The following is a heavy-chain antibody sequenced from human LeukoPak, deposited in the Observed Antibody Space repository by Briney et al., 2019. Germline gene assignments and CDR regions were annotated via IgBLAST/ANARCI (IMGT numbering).Heavy chain of an antibody. D-gene: IGHD4-17*01. CDR1: GYTFTGYY. CDR2: INPNSGGT. J-gene: IGHJ3*02. CDR3: ARVEEYGDPYDAFDI. Sequence: ASVKVSCKASGYTFTGYYMHWVRQAPGQGLEWMGWINPNSGGTNYAQKFQGRVTMTRDTSISTAYMELSRLRSDDTAVYYCARVEEYGDPYDAFDIWGQGTMVTVSS. V-gene: IGHV1-2*02.